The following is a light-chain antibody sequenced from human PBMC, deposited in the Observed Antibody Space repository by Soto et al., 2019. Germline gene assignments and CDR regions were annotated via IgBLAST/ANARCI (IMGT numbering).Light chain of an antibody. Sequence: DIALTQSPSSLSASVGDRVSITCQASQDVMNYLNWYQQKPGKAPKLLISDASNLETGVPSRFTGSGSGTHFTLTITNLQPEDFATYFCQQYDDLPLTFGGGTHVE. CDR3: QQYDDLPLT. J-gene: IGKJ4*01. CDR2: DAS. CDR1: QDVMNY. V-gene: IGKV1-33*01.